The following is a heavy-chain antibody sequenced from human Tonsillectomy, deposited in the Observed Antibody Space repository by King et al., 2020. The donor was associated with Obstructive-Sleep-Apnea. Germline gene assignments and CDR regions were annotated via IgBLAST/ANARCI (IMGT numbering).Heavy chain of an antibody. Sequence: QLQESGPGLVKPSETLSLTCTVSGGSISSYYWSWIRQPPGKGLEWIGYIYYSGSTNYNPSLKSRVTISVDTSKNQFSLKLSSVTAEDTAVYYCARGGDTAMAGYYYYGMDVWGQGTTVTVSS. CDR3: ARGGDTAMAGYYYYGMDV. D-gene: IGHD5-18*01. CDR2: IYYSGST. CDR1: GGSISSYY. V-gene: IGHV4-59*01. J-gene: IGHJ6*02.